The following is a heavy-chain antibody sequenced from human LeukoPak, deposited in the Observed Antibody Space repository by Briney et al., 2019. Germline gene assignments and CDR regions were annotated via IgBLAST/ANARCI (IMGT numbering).Heavy chain of an antibody. CDR2: IYYSGST. J-gene: IGHJ4*02. CDR3: ARESLPRYYFDY. Sequence: TSETLSLTCTVSGGSISRGGYYWSWIRQHPGKGLEWIGYIYYSGSTYYNPSLKSRVTISVDTSKNQFSLKLSSVTAADTAVYYCARESLPRYYFDYWGQGTLVTVSS. V-gene: IGHV4-31*03. CDR1: GGSISRGGYY.